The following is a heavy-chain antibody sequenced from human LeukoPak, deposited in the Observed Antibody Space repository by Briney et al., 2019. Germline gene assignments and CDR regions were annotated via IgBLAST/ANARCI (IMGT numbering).Heavy chain of an antibody. CDR1: GYTFTSYY. CDR3: ARHQGAGEYPFDY. CDR2: INPGDSST. Sequence: ASVKVSCKASGYTFTSYYMHWVRHAPGQGLEWMGIINPGDSSTTYAQKFQGRVTMTRDTSTSTVYMELSSLRSEDTAVYYCARHQGAGEYPFDYWGQGTLVTVSS. D-gene: IGHD3-16*01. J-gene: IGHJ4*02. V-gene: IGHV1-46*01.